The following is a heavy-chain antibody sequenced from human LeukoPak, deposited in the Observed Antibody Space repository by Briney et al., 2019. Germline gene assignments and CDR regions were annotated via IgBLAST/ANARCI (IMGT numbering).Heavy chain of an antibody. V-gene: IGHV3-48*03. J-gene: IGHJ3*02. CDR2: ISSSGSTI. Sequence: GGSLRLSCAASGFTFSSYEMNWVRQAPGKGLEWVSYISSSGSTIYYADSVKGRFTISRDNAKNSLYLQMNSLRAEDTALYYCAKGVRITMVRGAFDIWGQGTMVTVSS. D-gene: IGHD3-10*01. CDR3: AKGVRITMVRGAFDI. CDR1: GFTFSSYE.